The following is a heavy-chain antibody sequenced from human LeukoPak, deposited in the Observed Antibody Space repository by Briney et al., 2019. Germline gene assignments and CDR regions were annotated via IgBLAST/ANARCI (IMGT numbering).Heavy chain of an antibody. CDR3: ARDMGSYYAFDY. V-gene: IGHV3-21*01. J-gene: IGHJ4*02. CDR1: GFTFSSYS. D-gene: IGHD1-26*01. CDR2: ISSSSSYI. Sequence: GESLKISCAASGFTFSSYSMNWVRQAPGKGLEWVSSISSSSSYIYYADSVKGRFTISRDNAKNSLYLQMNSLRAEDTAVYYCARDMGSYYAFDYWGQGTLVTVSS.